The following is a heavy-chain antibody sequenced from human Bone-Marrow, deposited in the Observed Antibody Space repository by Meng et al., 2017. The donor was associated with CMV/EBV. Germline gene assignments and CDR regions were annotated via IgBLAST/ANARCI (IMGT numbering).Heavy chain of an antibody. J-gene: IGHJ6*02. CDR1: GYTFTSYY. D-gene: IGHD2-15*01. CDR2: INPSGGST. V-gene: IGHV1-46*01. CDR3: AREVAANYYYYGMDV. Sequence: ASVKVSCKASGYTFTSYYMHWVRQAPGQGLEWMGIINPSGGSTSYAQKFQGRATMTRDTSTSTVYMELSSLRSEDTAVYYCAREVAANYYYYGMDVWGPGTTVPVSS.